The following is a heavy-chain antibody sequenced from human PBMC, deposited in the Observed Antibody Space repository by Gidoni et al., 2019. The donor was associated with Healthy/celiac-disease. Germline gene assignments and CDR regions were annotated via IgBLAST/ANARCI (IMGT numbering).Heavy chain of an antibody. J-gene: IGHJ3*02. V-gene: IGHV3-30-3*01. CDR1: GFTFSSYA. D-gene: IGHD3-3*01. CDR2: ISYDGSNK. CDR3: ARGEITIFGVVIHHDAFDI. Sequence: QVQLVESGGGVVQPGRSLRLSCAASGFTFSSYAMHWVRQAPGKGLEWVAVISYDGSNKYYADSVKGRFTISRDNSKNTLYLQMNSLRAEDTAVYYCARGEITIFGVVIHHDAFDIWGQGTMVTVSS.